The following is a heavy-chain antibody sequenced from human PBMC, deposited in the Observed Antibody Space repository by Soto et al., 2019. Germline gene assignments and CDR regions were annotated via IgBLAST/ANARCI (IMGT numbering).Heavy chain of an antibody. CDR1: GFSLSTSGVG. J-gene: IGHJ4*02. CDR3: ARKGPEDGPLDY. Sequence: VSGPTLVNPTQTLTLTCTFSGFSLSTSGVGVGWISQPPGKALEWLAVIYWDNDKRYSPSLKNRLTITKNTSKNQVVLTMTNMFPMVTGTYYCARKGPEDGPLDYWGQGTLVTVSS. V-gene: IGHV2-5*02. CDR2: IYWDNDK.